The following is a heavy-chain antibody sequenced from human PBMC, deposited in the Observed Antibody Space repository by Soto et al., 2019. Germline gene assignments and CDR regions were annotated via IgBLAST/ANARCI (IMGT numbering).Heavy chain of an antibody. CDR3: AIVRDFWSG. CDR2: INNDGSDT. D-gene: IGHD3-3*01. Sequence: EVQLVESGGGLVQPGGSLRLSCAGSGFKFSGYWMNWVRQAPGKGLVWVAHINNDGSDTTYADFVKGRFTISRENAKNTLYLQMDSLRAEDTAVYYCAIVRDFWSGWGQGTLVTISS. J-gene: IGHJ4*02. CDR1: GFKFSGYW. V-gene: IGHV3-74*01.